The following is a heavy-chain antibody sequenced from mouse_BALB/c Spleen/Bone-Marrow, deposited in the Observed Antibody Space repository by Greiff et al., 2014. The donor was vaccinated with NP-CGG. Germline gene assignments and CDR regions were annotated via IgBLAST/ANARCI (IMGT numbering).Heavy chain of an antibody. D-gene: IGHD1-1*01. Sequence: EVQLQQSGTVLARPGASVKMSCKASGYTFTSYWMHWVKQRPGQGLEWIGAIYPGNSDTSYNQKFKGKAKLTAVTSTSTAYMELSSLTNEDSAVYYCTRFLYGSSFYYAMDYWVKEPQSPSPQ. J-gene: IGHJ4*01. V-gene: IGHV1-5*01. CDR3: TRFLYGSSFYYAMDY. CDR1: GYTFTSYW. CDR2: IYPGNSDT.